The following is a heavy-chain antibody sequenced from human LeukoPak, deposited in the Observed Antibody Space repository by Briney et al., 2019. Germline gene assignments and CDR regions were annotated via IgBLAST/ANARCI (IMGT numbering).Heavy chain of an antibody. CDR2: ISIDGKPQ. Sequence: GRSLRLSCTASGFSISNYAMYWVRQAPGKGLEWVAVISIDGKPQYTVDSVQGRFTISRDNSKNTLFLQMDSLRPEDTAVYFCARAPRKAAGGLGTYFHHCDQGPRVNVS. CDR1: GFSISNYA. V-gene: IGHV3-30*04. J-gene: IGHJ1*01. D-gene: IGHD6-25*01. CDR3: ARAPRKAAGGLGTYFHH.